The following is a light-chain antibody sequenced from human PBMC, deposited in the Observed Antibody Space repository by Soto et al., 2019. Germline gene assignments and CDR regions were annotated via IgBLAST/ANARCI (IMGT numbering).Light chain of an antibody. Sequence: QSVLTQSPSASASLGASVKLTCTLSSGHSSYAIAWHQQQPEKGPRYLMKLNSDGSHSKGDGIPDRFSGSSSGAERYLTISSLQSEVEADYYCQTWGTGMGVFGTGTKLTVL. CDR3: QTWGTGMGV. CDR1: SGHSSYA. CDR2: LNSDGSH. J-gene: IGLJ1*01. V-gene: IGLV4-69*01.